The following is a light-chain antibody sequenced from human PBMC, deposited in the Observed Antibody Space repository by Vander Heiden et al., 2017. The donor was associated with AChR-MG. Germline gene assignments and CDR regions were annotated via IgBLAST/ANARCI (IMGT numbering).Light chain of an antibody. CDR2: GKN. J-gene: IGLJ3*02. Sequence: SSELTQDPAVSVALGQTVRITCQGDSLRSYYASWYQQKPGQAPVLVIYGKNNRPSGIPDRCSGSSSGNTASLTITGAQAEDEADYYCNSRDSSGNHHWVFGGGTKLTVL. CDR3: NSRDSSGNHHWV. V-gene: IGLV3-19*01. CDR1: SLRSYY.